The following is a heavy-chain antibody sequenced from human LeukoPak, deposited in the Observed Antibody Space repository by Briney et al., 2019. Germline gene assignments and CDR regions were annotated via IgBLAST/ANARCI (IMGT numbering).Heavy chain of an antibody. J-gene: IGHJ4*02. Sequence: SETLSLTCTVSGYSISSGYYWAWIRQPPGKGLEWIGSIYHGGNTYYNPSLKSRVTISVDTSKNHFSLKLSSVTAADTAVYYCARDPFYYGSGSPDYWGQGTLVTVSS. V-gene: IGHV4-38-2*02. D-gene: IGHD3-10*01. CDR2: IYHGGNT. CDR1: GYSISSGYY. CDR3: ARDPFYYGSGSPDY.